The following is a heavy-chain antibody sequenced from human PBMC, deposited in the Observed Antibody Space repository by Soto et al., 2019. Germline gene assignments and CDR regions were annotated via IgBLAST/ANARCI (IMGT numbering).Heavy chain of an antibody. V-gene: IGHV3-30*03. CDR2: ILSGGNKQ. Sequence: QVQLVESGGGVVQPGRYLRLSCAASGFSFSSYGMHWVRQAPGKGLEWVAGILSGGNKQYYVDSVSGRLTISRDNSKNTLSLQMNSLRCDDTAVYYGASGRASVAGPELDYWGQGPLVTFSS. CDR1: GFSFSSYG. J-gene: IGHJ4*02. CDR3: ASGRASVAGPELDY. D-gene: IGHD6-19*01.